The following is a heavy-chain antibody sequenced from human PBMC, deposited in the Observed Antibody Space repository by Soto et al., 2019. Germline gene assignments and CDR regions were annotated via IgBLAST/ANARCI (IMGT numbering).Heavy chain of an antibody. CDR2: INPNSGNT. CDR3: ARETVSWFDP. Sequence: QVQLVQSGAEVKKPGASVKVSCKTSGYTFTSYDINWVRQATGQGLEWMGWINPNSGNTGYAQKFQGRVTMTRYTSIRTAYMELSRLRSEDTAVYYCARETVSWFDPWGQRTLVTVSS. CDR1: GYTFTSYD. D-gene: IGHD3-16*01. J-gene: IGHJ5*02. V-gene: IGHV1-8*01.